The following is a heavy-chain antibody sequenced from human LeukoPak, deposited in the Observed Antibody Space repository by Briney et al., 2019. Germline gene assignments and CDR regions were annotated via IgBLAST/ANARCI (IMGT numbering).Heavy chain of an antibody. D-gene: IGHD3-10*01. J-gene: IGHJ5*01. V-gene: IGHV4-34*01. CDR3: AIVTRFTQFGELWFDS. CDR1: GGSFSSYY. CDR2: ITHSRST. Sequence: SETLSLTCAVYGGSFSSYYWSWNRQSPGKGLEWIGEITHSRSTNYNPSLKSRVTISLDTSKTQSSLKLTSVTGADTAVYYCAIVTRFTQFGELWFDSWGQGTLLTVSS.